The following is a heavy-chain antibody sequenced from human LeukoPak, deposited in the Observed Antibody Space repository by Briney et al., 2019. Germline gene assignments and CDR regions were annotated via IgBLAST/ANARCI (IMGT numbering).Heavy chain of an antibody. D-gene: IGHD5-12*01. CDR1: GFTFSSFA. Sequence: GGSLRLSCAASGFTFSSFAMSWVRQAPGKGLEWVAVISYDGSNKYDADSVKGRFTISRDNSKNTLYLQMNSLRAEDTAVYYCARDRGYSGYDGLDYWGQGTLVTVSS. CDR3: ARDRGYSGYDGLDY. CDR2: ISYDGSNK. J-gene: IGHJ4*02. V-gene: IGHV3-30-3*01.